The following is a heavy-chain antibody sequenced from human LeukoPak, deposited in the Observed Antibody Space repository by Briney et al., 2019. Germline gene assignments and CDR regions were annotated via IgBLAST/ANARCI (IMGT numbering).Heavy chain of an antibody. Sequence: FLRLSCAASGFTVADCAMHWVRQAPGKGLEWVSGIHWNADKIAYADSVKGRFTISRDDAKNTLYLQMNNLRPEDTASYYCAAHYYGSGTSQSDFWGQGTLVAVSS. CDR1: GFTVADCA. J-gene: IGHJ4*02. D-gene: IGHD3-10*01. CDR3: AAHYYGSGTSQSDF. CDR2: IHWNADKI. V-gene: IGHV3-9*01.